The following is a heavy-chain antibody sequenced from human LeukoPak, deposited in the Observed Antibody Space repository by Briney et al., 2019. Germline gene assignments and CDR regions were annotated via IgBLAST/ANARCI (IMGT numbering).Heavy chain of an antibody. D-gene: IGHD3-10*01. V-gene: IGHV3-21*01. CDR2: ISRSSSYI. Sequence: KPGGSLRLSCAASGFTFSSYGMNWVRQAPGKGLEWVSSISRSSSYIYYADSMKGRFTISRDNAKNSLYLQMNSLRAEDTAVYYCATSGELVLVGDYGMDVWGQGTTVTVSS. J-gene: IGHJ6*02. CDR3: ATSGELVLVGDYGMDV. CDR1: GFTFSSYG.